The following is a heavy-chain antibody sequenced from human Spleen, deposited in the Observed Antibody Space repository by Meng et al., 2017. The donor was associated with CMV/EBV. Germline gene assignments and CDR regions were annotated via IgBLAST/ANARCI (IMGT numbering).Heavy chain of an antibody. V-gene: IGHV4-59*01. CDR1: GGSISSYY. D-gene: IGHD6-19*01. CDR3: AGTYSSGWDYFDY. J-gene: IGHJ4*02. Sequence: SETLSLTCTVSGGSISSYYWSWIRQPPGKGLEWIGYIYISGITSYNPSLKSRVTISLDTSKNQFSLKLSSVTAADTAVYYCAGTYSSGWDYFDYWGQGTLVTVSS. CDR2: IYISGIT.